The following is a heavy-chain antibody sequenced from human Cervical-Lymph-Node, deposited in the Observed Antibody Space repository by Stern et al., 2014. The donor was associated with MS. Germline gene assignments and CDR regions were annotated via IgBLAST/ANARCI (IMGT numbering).Heavy chain of an antibody. J-gene: IGHJ4*02. D-gene: IGHD3-10*01. CDR3: VKRGITEVRGVRLGDY. Sequence: VQLVESGGGVVQPGRSLRLTCTVSGFTFSSYGMHWVRQAPGKGLEWVLVISYDVSDTYYAESVKGRFTISRDNSKNTLYLEMRSLRPEDTAVYYCVKRGITEVRGVRLGDYWGPGTLVIVSS. CDR2: ISYDVSDT. CDR1: GFTFSSYG. V-gene: IGHV3-30*18.